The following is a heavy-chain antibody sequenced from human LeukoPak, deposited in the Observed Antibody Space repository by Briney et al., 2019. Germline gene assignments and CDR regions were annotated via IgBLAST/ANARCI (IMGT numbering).Heavy chain of an antibody. CDR2: INSDGSST. CDR3: ARVATGYSSTSDFDY. Sequence: GGSLRLSCAASGFTFRSHWMHWVRQAPGKGLVWVSRINSDGSSTNYADSVKGRFTISRDNAKNTLYLQMNSPRAEDTAVYFCARVATGYSSTSDFDYWGQGTLVIVSS. CDR1: GFTFRSHW. J-gene: IGHJ4*02. V-gene: IGHV3-74*01. D-gene: IGHD6-13*01.